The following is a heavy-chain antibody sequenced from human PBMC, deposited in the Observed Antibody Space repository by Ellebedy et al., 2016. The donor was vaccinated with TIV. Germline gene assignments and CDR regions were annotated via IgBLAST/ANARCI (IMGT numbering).Heavy chain of an antibody. CDR3: ARDSMDDILTVPLDV. J-gene: IGHJ6*02. Sequence: PGGSLRLSCAASGFIFSTYEMNWVRQGTGKGLEWLSYISSSGTTVYYAGSVKGRFTISRDNAKNSLYLQMNSLRADDTAVYYCARDSMDDILTVPLDVWGQGTTVTVSS. V-gene: IGHV3-48*03. CDR2: ISSSGTTV. CDR1: GFIFSTYE. D-gene: IGHD3-9*01.